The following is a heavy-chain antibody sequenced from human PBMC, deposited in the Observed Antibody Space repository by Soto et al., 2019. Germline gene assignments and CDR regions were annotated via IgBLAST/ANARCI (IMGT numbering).Heavy chain of an antibody. CDR1: GGTFSRHA. D-gene: IGHD3-22*01. V-gene: IGHV1-69*01. CDR3: ARGWGYDSSDYYYAY. Sequence: QVQLVQSGAEVRKPGSSVKVSCKASGGTFSRHAISWVRQAPGQGLEWMGGIIPMFGTANHAQKFQGRVTIIADEYTSIAYMELSSLRSEDTAIYYCARGWGYDSSDYYYAYWGQGTVVIVSS. J-gene: IGHJ4*02. CDR2: IIPMFGTA.